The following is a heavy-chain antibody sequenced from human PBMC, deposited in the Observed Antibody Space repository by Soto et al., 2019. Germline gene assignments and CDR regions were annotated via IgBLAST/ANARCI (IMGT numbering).Heavy chain of an antibody. Sequence: ASVKVSCKASGYTFTSYYMHWVRQAPGQGLEWMGIINPSGGSTSYAQKFQGRVTMTRDTSTSTVYMELGSLRSEDTAVCYCARDHEKVGERFLDYYYYYGMDVWGQGTTVTVSS. D-gene: IGHD4-17*01. CDR3: ARDHEKVGERFLDYYYYYGMDV. CDR2: INPSGGST. CDR1: GYTFTSYY. V-gene: IGHV1-46*01. J-gene: IGHJ6*02.